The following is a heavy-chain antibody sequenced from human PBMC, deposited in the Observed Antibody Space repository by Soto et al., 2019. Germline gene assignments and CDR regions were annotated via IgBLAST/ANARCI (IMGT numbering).Heavy chain of an antibody. CDR3: ARERYCSGGSCPPPYYYGMDV. J-gene: IGHJ6*02. D-gene: IGHD2-15*01. V-gene: IGHV3-30-3*01. Sequence: VGSLRLSCAASGFTFSSYAMHWVRQAPGKGLEWVAVISYDGSNKYYADSVKGRFTISRDNSKNTLYLQMNSLRAEDTAVYYCARERYCSGGSCPPPYYYGMDVWGQGTTVTVSS. CDR1: GFTFSSYA. CDR2: ISYDGSNK.